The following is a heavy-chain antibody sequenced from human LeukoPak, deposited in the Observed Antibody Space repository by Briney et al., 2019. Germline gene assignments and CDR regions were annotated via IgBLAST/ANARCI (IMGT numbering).Heavy chain of an antibody. CDR2: ISGSGGST. J-gene: IGHJ4*02. V-gene: IGHV3-23*01. CDR3: AKDRSGSSSWIYFDY. CDR1: GFTFSSYA. D-gene: IGHD6-13*01. Sequence: GGSLRLSCAASGFTFSSYAMSWVRQAPGKGLEWVSAISGSGGSTYYADSVKGRFTISRDNSKNTLYLQMNSLRAEDTAVYYCAKDRSGSSSWIYFDYWGQGTLVTVSS.